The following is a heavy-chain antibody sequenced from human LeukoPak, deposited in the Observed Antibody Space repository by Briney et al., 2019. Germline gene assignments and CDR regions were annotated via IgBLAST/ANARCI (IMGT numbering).Heavy chain of an antibody. J-gene: IGHJ4*02. CDR1: GFTFSSYG. V-gene: IGHV3-30*02. Sequence: GGSLRLSCAASGFTFSSYGMHWVRQAPGKGLEWVAFIRYDGSNKYYADSVKGRFTISRDNSKNTLYLQMNSLRAEDTAVYYCARPTMVRGVPNLDYWGQGTLVTVSS. CDR2: IRYDGSNK. D-gene: IGHD3-10*01. CDR3: ARPTMVRGVPNLDY.